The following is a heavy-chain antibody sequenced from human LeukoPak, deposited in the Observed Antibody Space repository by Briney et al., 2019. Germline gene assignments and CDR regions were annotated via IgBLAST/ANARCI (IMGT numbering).Heavy chain of an antibody. V-gene: IGHV4-59*12. CDR2: IYYSGST. CDR1: GGSISDYY. Sequence: SETLSLTCTVSGGSISDYYWSWIRQPPGKGLEWIGFIYYSGSTNYNPSLKSRVTMSVDTSKNQFSLKLSSVTAADTAVYYCARDSYGSGSYSYYYYYMDVWGKGTTVTVSS. J-gene: IGHJ6*03. CDR3: ARDSYGSGSYSYYYYYMDV. D-gene: IGHD3-10*01.